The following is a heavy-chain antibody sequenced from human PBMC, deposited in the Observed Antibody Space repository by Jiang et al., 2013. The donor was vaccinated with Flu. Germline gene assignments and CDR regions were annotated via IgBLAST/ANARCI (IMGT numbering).Heavy chain of an antibody. Sequence: PGASVKVSCKAYGYTFSGYYVHWVRQAPGQGLEWMGWINPDSGDTNYAQNFQGRVTMTRDTSIRTAYMELSSLRSDDTAIYYCGRGNRSFDPWGQGTLVTVSS. D-gene: IGHD2/OR15-2a*01. CDR3: GRGNRSFDP. J-gene: IGHJ5*02. V-gene: IGHV1-2*02. CDR1: GYTFSGYY. CDR2: INPDSGDT.